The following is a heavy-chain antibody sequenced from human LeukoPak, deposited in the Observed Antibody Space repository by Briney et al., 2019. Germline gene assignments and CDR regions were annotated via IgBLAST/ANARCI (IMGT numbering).Heavy chain of an antibody. CDR3: ARTYCSSTSCYFGIFNY. CDR2: IIPIFGTA. D-gene: IGHD2-2*01. V-gene: IGHV1-69*06. J-gene: IGHJ4*02. Sequence: SVKVSCKASGGTFSSYAISWVRQAPGQGLEWMGGIIPIFGTANYAQKFQGRVTITADKSTSTAYMELSSLRSEDTAVYYCARTYCSSTSCYFGIFNYWGQGTLVTVSS. CDR1: GGTFSSYA.